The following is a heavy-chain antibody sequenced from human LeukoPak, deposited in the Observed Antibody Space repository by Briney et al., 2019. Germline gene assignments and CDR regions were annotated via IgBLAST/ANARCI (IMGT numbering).Heavy chain of an antibody. J-gene: IGHJ4*02. Sequence: GASVKVSCKASGYTFTGYYMHWVRQAPGQGLEWMGWINPNSGGTNYAQKFQGRVTMTRDTSISTAYMELSRLRSDDTAVYYCARDKGPWDYDSSGYVFDYWGQGTLVTVSS. CDR2: INPNSGGT. D-gene: IGHD3-22*01. V-gene: IGHV1-2*02. CDR1: GYTFTGYY. CDR3: ARDKGPWDYDSSGYVFDY.